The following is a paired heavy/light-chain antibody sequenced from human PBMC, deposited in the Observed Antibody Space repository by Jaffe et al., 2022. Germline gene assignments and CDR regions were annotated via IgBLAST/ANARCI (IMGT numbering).Heavy chain of an antibody. CDR2: IKSKTDGGTT. D-gene: IGHD6-19*01. CDR1: GFTFSNAW. J-gene: IGHJ4*02. CDR3: TTEESGWYDPSLRDYFDY. Sequence: EVQLVESGGGLVKPGGSLRLSCAASGFTFSNAWMSWVRQAPGKGLEWVGRIKSKTDGGTTDYAAPVKGRFTISRDDSKNTLYLQMNSLKTEDTAVYYCTTEESGWYDPSLRDYFDYWGQGTLVTVSS. V-gene: IGHV3-15*01.
Light chain of an antibody. V-gene: IGKV2-30*02. CDR3: MQGTHWPPLT. CDR2: KVS. J-gene: IGKJ4*01. CDR1: QSLVHSDGNTY. Sequence: DVVMTQSPLSLPVTLGQPASISCRSSQSLVHSDGNTYLNWFQQRPGQSPRRLIYKVSNRDSGVPDRFSGSGSGTDFTLKISRVEAEDVGVYYCMQGTHWPPLTFGGGTKVEIK.